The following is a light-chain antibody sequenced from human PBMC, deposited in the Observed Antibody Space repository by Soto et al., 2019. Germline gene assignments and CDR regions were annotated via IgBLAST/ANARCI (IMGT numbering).Light chain of an antibody. CDR1: SSDVGAYNF. CDR3: SAYTVSRTYV. V-gene: IGLV2-14*03. CDR2: NVY. J-gene: IGLJ1*01. Sequence: SPLTPPCSVSVSPGQSITISCTRTSSDVGAYNFVSWHQQHPGKAPKLMIYNVYDRPSGISYRFSGSKSGNTATLTISGLQGEDEADYYCSAYTVSRTYVFGTGTKVTVL.